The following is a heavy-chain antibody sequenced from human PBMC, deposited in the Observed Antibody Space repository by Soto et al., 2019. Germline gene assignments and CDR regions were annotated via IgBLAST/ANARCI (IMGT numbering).Heavy chain of an antibody. Sequence: QVQLVESGGGVVQPGRSLRLSCAASGFTFSSYGMHWVRQAPGKGLEWVAVISYDGSNKYYADSVKGRFTISRDNSKNTLDLQMNSLRAEDTAVYYCAKGQLWFGELLGDAFDIWGQGTMVTVSS. CDR2: ISYDGSNK. CDR3: AKGQLWFGELLGDAFDI. V-gene: IGHV3-30*18. J-gene: IGHJ3*02. D-gene: IGHD3-10*01. CDR1: GFTFSSYG.